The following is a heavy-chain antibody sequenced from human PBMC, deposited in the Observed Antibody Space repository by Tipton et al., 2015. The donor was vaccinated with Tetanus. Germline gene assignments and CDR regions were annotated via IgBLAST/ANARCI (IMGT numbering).Heavy chain of an antibody. CDR3: ARHLYGYWFDP. J-gene: IGHJ5*02. V-gene: IGHV4-34*01. CDR1: DGSFSAYY. D-gene: IGHD3-10*01. CDR2: INHTGST. Sequence: TLSLTCDVYDGSFSAYYWTWIRQPPGKGLEWIGEINHTGSTNYNPSLRRRVTISIGTSNNQFSLKLNSVTAADTAVYYCARHLYGYWFDPWGQGALVTVSS.